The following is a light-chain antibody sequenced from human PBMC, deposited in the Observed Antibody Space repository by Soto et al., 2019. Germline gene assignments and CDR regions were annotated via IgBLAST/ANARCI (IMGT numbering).Light chain of an antibody. Sequence: EIVLTQSPATLSLSPGERATLACRASQSVSNYLAWYQHKPGQAPRLLIYDASNRATGIPARFSGSGSGTDFTLIISSLEPEDFAVYYCQQSTSWPGTFGQGTKVDIK. J-gene: IGKJ2*01. CDR3: QQSTSWPGT. CDR1: QSVSNY. V-gene: IGKV3-11*01. CDR2: DAS.